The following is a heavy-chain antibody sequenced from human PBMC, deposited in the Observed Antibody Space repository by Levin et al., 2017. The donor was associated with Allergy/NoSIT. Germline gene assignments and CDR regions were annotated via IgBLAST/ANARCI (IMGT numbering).Heavy chain of an antibody. CDR1: GFIFRDYY. J-gene: IGHJ4*02. Sequence: LSLPCAASGFIFRDYYMSWIRQAPGKGLEWVSYISSSGSTMYYAASVKGRFTISRDNAKKSVYLQMNSLRAEDTAVYYCARSVVVDGTTYWGQGTLVTVSS. CDR3: ARSVVVDGTTY. D-gene: IGHD2-15*01. CDR2: ISSSGSTM. V-gene: IGHV3-11*01.